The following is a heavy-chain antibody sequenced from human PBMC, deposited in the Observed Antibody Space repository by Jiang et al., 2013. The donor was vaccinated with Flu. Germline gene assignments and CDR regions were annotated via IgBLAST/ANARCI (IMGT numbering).Heavy chain of an antibody. V-gene: IGHV1-69*04. CDR2: IIPILGIA. D-gene: IGHD2-15*01. J-gene: IGHJ6*02. CDR3: ARIWGYCSGGSCHSGYGMDV. CDR1: GGTFSSYA. Sequence: SSVKVSCKASGGTFSSYATSWVRQAPGQGLEWMGRIIPILGIANYAQKFQGRVTITADKSTSTAYMELSSLRSEDTAVYYCARIWGYCSGGSCHSGYGMDVWGQGTTVTVSS.